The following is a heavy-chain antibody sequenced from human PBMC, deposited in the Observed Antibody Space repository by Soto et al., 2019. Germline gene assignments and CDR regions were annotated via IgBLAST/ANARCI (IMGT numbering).Heavy chain of an antibody. CDR2: IYYSGST. V-gene: IGHV4-31*11. J-gene: IGHJ4*02. Sequence: SETLSLTCAVSGGSISSGGYYWSWIRQHPGKGLEWIGYIYYSGSTYYNPSLKSRVTISVDTSKNQFSLKLSSVTAADTAVYYCARSPEATVTAFDYWGQGTLVTVSS. D-gene: IGHD4-17*01. CDR3: ARSPEATVTAFDY. CDR1: GGSISSGGYY.